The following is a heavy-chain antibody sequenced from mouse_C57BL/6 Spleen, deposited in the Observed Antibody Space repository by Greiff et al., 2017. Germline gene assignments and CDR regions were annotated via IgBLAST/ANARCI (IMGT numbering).Heavy chain of an antibody. D-gene: IGHD1-1*01. CDR3: ARDYGSSSSYWYFDV. Sequence: LVESGAELARPGASVKLSCKASGYTFTSYGISWVKQRTGQGLEWIGEIYPRSGNTYYNEKFKGKATLTADKSSSTAYMELRSLTSEDSAVYFCARDYGSSSSYWYFDVWGTGTTVTVSS. CDR1: GYTFTSYG. V-gene: IGHV1-81*01. CDR2: IYPRSGNT. J-gene: IGHJ1*03.